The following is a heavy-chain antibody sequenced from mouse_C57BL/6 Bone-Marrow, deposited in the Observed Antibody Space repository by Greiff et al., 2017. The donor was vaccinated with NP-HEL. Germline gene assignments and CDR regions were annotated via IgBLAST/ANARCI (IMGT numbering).Heavy chain of an antibody. CDR2: IDPSDSYT. D-gene: IGHD1-1*01. CDR3: ASFLYYYGSSPWYFDV. V-gene: IGHV1-50*01. Sequence: VKLQQPGAELVKPGASVKLSCKASGYTFTSYWMQWVKQRPGQGLEWIGEIDPSDSYTNYNQKFKGKATLTVDTSSSTAYMQLSSLTSEDSAVYYCASFLYYYGSSPWYFDVWGTGTTVTVSS. J-gene: IGHJ1*03. CDR1: GYTFTSYW.